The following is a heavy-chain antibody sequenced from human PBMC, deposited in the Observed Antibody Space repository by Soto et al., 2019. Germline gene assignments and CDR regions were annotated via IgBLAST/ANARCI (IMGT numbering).Heavy chain of an antibody. D-gene: IGHD1-1*01. Sequence: PGGSLRLSCAASGFTFSNAWMNWVRQAPGKGLEWVGRVKSKSNGETTDYAVPAKGRFTIPRDDSINTVYLQMNSLQTEDTAVYYCTSRIRTTNDYWGQGTLVTVSS. V-gene: IGHV3-15*07. CDR3: TSRIRTTNDY. CDR2: VKSKSNGETT. CDR1: GFTFSNAW. J-gene: IGHJ4*02.